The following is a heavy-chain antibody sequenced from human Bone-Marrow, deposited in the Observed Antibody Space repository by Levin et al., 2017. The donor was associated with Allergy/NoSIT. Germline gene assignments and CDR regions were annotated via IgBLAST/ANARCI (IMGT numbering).Heavy chain of an antibody. Sequence: SGESLKISCATSGFIFSSYWVSWVRQAPGKGLEWVANIEQNGNEKYYVDSVKGRFTISRDNAKNAVFLQMNSLTADDSAVYFCARGGKAYFLYWGPGTLVTVSS. V-gene: IGHV3-7*01. CDR3: ARGGKAYFLY. CDR1: GFIFSSYW. D-gene: IGHD3-3*01. CDR2: IEQNGNEK. J-gene: IGHJ4*02.